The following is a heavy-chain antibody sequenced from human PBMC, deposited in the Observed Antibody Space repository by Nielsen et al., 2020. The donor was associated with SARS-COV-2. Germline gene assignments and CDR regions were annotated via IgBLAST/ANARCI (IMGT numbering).Heavy chain of an antibody. CDR1: GFTFDDYA. CDR3: AKGENPTYSSGSDY. CDR2: ISWNSGSI. D-gene: IGHD6-19*01. J-gene: IGHJ4*02. Sequence: SLKISCAASGFTFDDYAMHWVRQAPGKGLEWVSGISWNSGSIGYADSVKGRFTISRDNAKNSLYLQMNSLRAEDTALYYCAKGENPTYSSGSDYWGQGTLVTVSS. V-gene: IGHV3-9*01.